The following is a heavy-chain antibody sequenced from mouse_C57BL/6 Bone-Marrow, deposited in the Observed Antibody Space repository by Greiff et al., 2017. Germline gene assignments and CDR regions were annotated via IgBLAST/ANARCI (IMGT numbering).Heavy chain of an antibody. V-gene: IGHV1-52*01. CDR1: GYSFTSYW. Sequence: VQLQQPGAELVRPGSSVKLSCKASGYSFTSYWMHWVKQRPIHGLEWIGNIYPSDSETHYNQKFKDKATLTVDKSSSTAYMQLSSLTSEDSAVYYGAAGSYDGYNRGAWFAYWGQGTLVTVSA. CDR2: IYPSDSET. D-gene: IGHD2-3*01. J-gene: IGHJ3*01. CDR3: AAGSYDGYNRGAWFAY.